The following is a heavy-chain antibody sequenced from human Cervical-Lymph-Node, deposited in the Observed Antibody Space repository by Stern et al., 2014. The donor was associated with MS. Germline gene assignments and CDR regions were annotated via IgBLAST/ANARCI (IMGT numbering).Heavy chain of an antibody. J-gene: IGHJ4*02. V-gene: IGHV2-5*02. Sequence: QITLKESGPTLVKPTQTLTLTCTFSGFSLSTGGVGVGWIRQPPGKALEWLALIYWDDDKRYSPSLERRLTITKDTSKSQVALTMTNMDPVDTATYYCAHRPRVGVITDYFDYWGQGILVTVSS. D-gene: IGHD3-3*01. CDR3: AHRPRVGVITDYFDY. CDR2: IYWDDDK. CDR1: GFSLSTGGVG.